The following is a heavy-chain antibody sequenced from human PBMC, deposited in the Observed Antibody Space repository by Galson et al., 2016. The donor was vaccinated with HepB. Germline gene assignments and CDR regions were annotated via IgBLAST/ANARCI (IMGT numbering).Heavy chain of an antibody. Sequence: SLRLSCAASGFTFSSYWMHWVRQAPGMGLVWVSRITSDGRSITYADSVKGRFTISKDNAKNTLYLQRNSLRAEDTAVYYCARAKPDSSGWYTLDAFDIWGQGTMVTVSS. CDR2: ITSDGRSI. D-gene: IGHD6-19*01. CDR1: GFTFSSYW. V-gene: IGHV3-74*03. CDR3: ARAKPDSSGWYTLDAFDI. J-gene: IGHJ3*02.